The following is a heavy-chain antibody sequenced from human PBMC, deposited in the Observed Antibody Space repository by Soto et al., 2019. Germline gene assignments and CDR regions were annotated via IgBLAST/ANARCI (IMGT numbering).Heavy chain of an antibody. V-gene: IGHV4-59*01. CDR3: ASSNIAAAGFYYYGMDV. CDR1: GGSISSYY. Sequence: SETLSLTCSVSGGSISSYYWSWIRQPPGKGLEWIGYIYYYGSTNYNPSLKSRVTISVDTFKNQFSLKVSSVTAADTAVYYCASSNIAAAGFYYYGMDVWGRGTTVTVSS. CDR2: IYYYGST. D-gene: IGHD6-13*01. J-gene: IGHJ6*02.